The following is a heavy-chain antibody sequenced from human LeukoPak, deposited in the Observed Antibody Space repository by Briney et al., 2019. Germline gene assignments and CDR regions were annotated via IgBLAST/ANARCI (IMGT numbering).Heavy chain of an antibody. CDR2: INPSGGST. Sequence: ASVKVSCKASGYTFTSYYMHWVRQAPGQGLEWMGIINPSGGSTSYAQKFQGRVTMTRDMSTSTVYMELSRLRSDDTAVYYCARDRRIVGAYYYYYMDVWGKGTTVTISS. J-gene: IGHJ6*03. V-gene: IGHV1-46*01. CDR1: GYTFTSYY. CDR3: ARDRRIVGAYYYYYMDV. D-gene: IGHD1-26*01.